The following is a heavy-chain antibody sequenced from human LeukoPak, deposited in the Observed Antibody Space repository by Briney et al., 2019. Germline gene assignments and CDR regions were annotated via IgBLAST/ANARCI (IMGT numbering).Heavy chain of an antibody. CDR2: INPNSGGT. V-gene: IGHV1-2*02. D-gene: IGHD1-1*01. CDR1: GYTFTSYD. Sequence: ASVKVSCKASGYTFTSYDINWVRQATGQGLEWMGWINPNSGGTNYAQKFQGRVTMTRDTSISTAYMELSRLRSDDTAVYYCARGIIATGTTWVYYYYYMDVWGKGTTVTVSS. J-gene: IGHJ6*03. CDR3: ARGIIATGTTWVYYYYYMDV.